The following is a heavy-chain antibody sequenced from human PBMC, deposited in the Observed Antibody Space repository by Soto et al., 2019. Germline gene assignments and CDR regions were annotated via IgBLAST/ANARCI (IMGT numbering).Heavy chain of an antibody. Sequence: QVQLVQSGAEVKKPGSSVKVSCKASAGTFSSYTISWVRQAPGQGLEWMGRIIPILGIANYAPKFQGRVTMTADKSTSTAYMELSRLRSEDTAVYYCARDGSGSQYRNYFDYWGQGTLVTVSS. D-gene: IGHD3-10*01. V-gene: IGHV1-69*08. CDR3: ARDGSGSQYRNYFDY. CDR1: AGTFSSYT. CDR2: IIPILGIA. J-gene: IGHJ4*02.